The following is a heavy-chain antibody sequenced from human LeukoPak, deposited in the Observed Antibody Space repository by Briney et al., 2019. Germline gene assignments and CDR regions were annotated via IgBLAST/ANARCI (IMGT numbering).Heavy chain of an antibody. CDR1: GGTFSSYA. CDR3: ARAGDYYDSSGYYYVGGGFDP. V-gene: IGHV1-69*13. D-gene: IGHD3-22*01. J-gene: IGHJ5*02. Sequence: SVKVSCKASGGTFSSYAISWVRQATGQGLEWMGGIIPIFGTANYAQKFQGRVTITADESTSTAYMELSSLRSEDTAVYYCARAGDYYDSSGYYYVGGGFDPWGQGTLVTVSS. CDR2: IIPIFGTA.